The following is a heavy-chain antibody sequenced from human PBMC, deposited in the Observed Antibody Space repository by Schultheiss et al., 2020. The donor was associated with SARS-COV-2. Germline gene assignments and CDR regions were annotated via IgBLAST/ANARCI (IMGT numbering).Heavy chain of an antibody. D-gene: IGHD7-27*01. CDR1: GFTFTDYY. V-gene: IGHV3-33*08. CDR2: IWYDGSNK. CDR3: ARELGIWSSFDY. J-gene: IGHJ4*02. Sequence: GGSLRLSCAASGFTFTDYYMSWIRQTPGKRLEWVAVIWYDGSNKYYADSVKGRFTISRDNSKNTLYLQMSSLRAEDTAVYYCARELGIWSSFDYWGQGTLVTVSS.